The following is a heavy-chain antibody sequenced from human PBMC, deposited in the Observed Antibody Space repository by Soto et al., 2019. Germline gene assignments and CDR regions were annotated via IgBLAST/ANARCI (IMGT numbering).Heavy chain of an antibody. V-gene: IGHV1-18*03. CDR1: GYTFTSYG. CDR2: ISAYNGNT. J-gene: IGHJ4*02. CDR3: ARVSPPFDY. Sequence: QVQLVQSGAEVKKPGASVKVSCKASGYTFTSYGISWVRQAPGQGLEWMGWISAYNGNTKNAQKLQGRATMTTDTATRHAYTKPSSLRPDDIVVYYSARVSPPFDYWGQGTLVTVFS.